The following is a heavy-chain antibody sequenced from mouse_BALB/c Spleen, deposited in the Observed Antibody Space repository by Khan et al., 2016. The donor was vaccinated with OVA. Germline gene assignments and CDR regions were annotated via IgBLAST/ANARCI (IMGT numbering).Heavy chain of an antibody. J-gene: IGHJ3*01. D-gene: IGHD4-1*01. V-gene: IGHV5-6*01. CDR2: ISGGDYT. Sequence: EVELVESGGDLVKPGGSLKLSCAASGFTFSSYGMSWVRQTPDKRLEWVATISGGDYTYYPDSVKGRFTISRDNAKNTLYLQMSSLKSEDTAMYYCASHLTGSFAYWGQGTLVTVSA. CDR1: GFTFSSYG. CDR3: ASHLTGSFAY.